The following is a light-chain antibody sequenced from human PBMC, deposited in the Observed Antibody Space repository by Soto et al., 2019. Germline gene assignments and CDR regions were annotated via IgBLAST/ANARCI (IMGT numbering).Light chain of an antibody. V-gene: IGKV1-5*03. Sequence: DVEMTQSPSTLSASLGDRVTITCRASQTISNWLAWYQQKPGKAPRLLIYKASTLQSGVPSRFSGSQSGTEFTLTISNLQPDDFATYYCQQYSSYSTFGQGTKVDIK. CDR1: QTISNW. CDR3: QQYSSYST. CDR2: KAS. J-gene: IGKJ1*01.